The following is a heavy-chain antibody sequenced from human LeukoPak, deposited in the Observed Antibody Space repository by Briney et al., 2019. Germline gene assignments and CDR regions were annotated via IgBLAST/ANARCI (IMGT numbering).Heavy chain of an antibody. CDR2: INHSGST. J-gene: IGHJ5*02. CDR3: ARGGTGVVIHSWFDP. V-gene: IGHV4-34*01. Sequence: SETLSLTCAVSGGSFSGYYWSWIRQPPGKGLEWMGEINHSGSTNYNPSLKSRVTISVDTSKNKSFLKLSSVTAADTAVYYCARGGTGVVIHSWFDPCGQGTLVTVSS. CDR1: GGSFSGYY. D-gene: IGHD3-3*01.